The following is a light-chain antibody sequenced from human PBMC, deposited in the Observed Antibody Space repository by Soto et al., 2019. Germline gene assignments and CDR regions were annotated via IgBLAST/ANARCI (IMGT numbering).Light chain of an antibody. CDR1: SSDVGGYNY. CDR2: DVT. Sequence: QSVLTQPASVSGSPEQSITISCTGTSSDVGGYNYVSWYQQHPGKAPKLVIYDVTNRPSGVSNRFSGSKSGNTASLTISGLQAEDEAEYYCASYTSTTTLHVLFGGGTKLTVL. V-gene: IGLV2-14*03. J-gene: IGLJ2*01. CDR3: ASYTSTTTLHVL.